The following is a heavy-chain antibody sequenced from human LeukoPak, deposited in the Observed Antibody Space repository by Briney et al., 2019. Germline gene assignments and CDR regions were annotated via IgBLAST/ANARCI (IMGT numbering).Heavy chain of an antibody. CDR2: IYYSGST. J-gene: IGHJ4*02. V-gene: IGHV4-59*12. D-gene: IGHD3-22*01. Sequence: PSETLSLTCTVSGGSISSYYWSWIRQPPGKGLEWIGYIYYSGSTNYNPSLKSRVTISVDTSKNQFSLKLSPVTAADTAVYYCARSWNYYDSSGYYYDYWGQGTLVTVSS. CDR3: ARSWNYYDSSGYYYDY. CDR1: GGSISSYY.